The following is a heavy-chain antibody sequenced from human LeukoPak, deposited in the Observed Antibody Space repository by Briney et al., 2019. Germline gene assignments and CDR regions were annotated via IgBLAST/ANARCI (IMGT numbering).Heavy chain of an antibody. D-gene: IGHD3-10*02. Sequence: HPGGSLRLSCAASGFTFSSYGMHWVRQAPGKGLEWVASIRFDGSHKSYADSVKGRFTISRDYSKNTLYLQMNTLRAEDTAVYYCAELGITMIGGVWGKGTTVTISS. CDR3: AELGITMIGGV. CDR1: GFTFSSYG. CDR2: IRFDGSHK. J-gene: IGHJ6*04. V-gene: IGHV3-30*02.